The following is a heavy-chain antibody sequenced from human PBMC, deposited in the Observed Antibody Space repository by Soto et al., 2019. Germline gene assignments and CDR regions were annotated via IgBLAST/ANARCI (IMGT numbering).Heavy chain of an antibody. CDR2: ISYSGST. Sequence: QLQLQESGPRLVKPSETLSLTCTVSGGSISISGYYWGYVRQPPGKGLEWIASISYSGSTYYNPSLKSRVTISVDTSKNQFSLELNSVTAADTAVYYCMRDSGNYRTSTWGQGILVTVSS. CDR1: GGSISISGYY. J-gene: IGHJ5*02. CDR3: MRDSGNYRTST. V-gene: IGHV4-39*01. D-gene: IGHD1-26*01.